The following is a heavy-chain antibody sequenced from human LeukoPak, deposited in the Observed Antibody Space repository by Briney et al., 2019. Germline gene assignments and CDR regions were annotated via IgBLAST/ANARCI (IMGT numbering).Heavy chain of an antibody. CDR1: GFTFSSYG. CDR2: IWYDGSNK. CDR3: ARASRITMVRGVIGPDY. V-gene: IGHV3-33*01. J-gene: IGHJ4*02. D-gene: IGHD3-10*01. Sequence: GGPLTLSCAASGFTFSSYGMQWVRQAPGKGLEWVAVIWYDGSNKYYADSVKGRFTISRDNSKNTLYLQMNSLRAEDTAVYYWARASRITMVRGVIGPDYWGQGTLVTVSS.